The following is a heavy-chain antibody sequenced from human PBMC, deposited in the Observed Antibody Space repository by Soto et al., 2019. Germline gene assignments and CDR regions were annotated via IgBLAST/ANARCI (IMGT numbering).Heavy chain of an antibody. CDR1: GFSFRDYW. D-gene: IGHD3-16*02. J-gene: IGHJ5*02. CDR3: AAYCYTMTCTHFHGYS. CDR2: IKQDESDK. V-gene: IGHV3-7*03. Sequence: AXVSLRLSCAVSGFSFRDYWMSWVRQAPGKGLEWVANIKQDESDKYYVDSVKGRFTISRDNAKNALYLQMNSLRVEDTAVYYCAAYCYTMTCTHFHGYSWGQGTQVTVSS.